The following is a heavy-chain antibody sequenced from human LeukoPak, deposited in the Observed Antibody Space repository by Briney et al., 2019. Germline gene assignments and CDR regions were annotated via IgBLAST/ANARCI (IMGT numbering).Heavy chain of an antibody. Sequence: GGSLRLSCAASGFTFSSYSMNWVRQAPGKGLEWVSYISSGSSTIYYADSVKGRFTISRDNAKNSLYLQMNSLRAEDTAVYYCARDGVGSFWSGYSSYFDYWGQGNLVTVSS. D-gene: IGHD3-3*01. J-gene: IGHJ4*02. CDR1: GFTFSSYS. V-gene: IGHV3-48*01. CDR3: ARDGVGSFWSGYSSYFDY. CDR2: ISSGSSTI.